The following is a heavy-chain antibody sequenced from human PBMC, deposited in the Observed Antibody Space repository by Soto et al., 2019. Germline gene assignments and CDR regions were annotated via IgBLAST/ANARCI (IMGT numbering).Heavy chain of an antibody. V-gene: IGHV3-30-3*01. J-gene: IGHJ6*02. D-gene: IGHD3-3*01. CDR1: GFTFSSYA. Sequence: PGGSLRLSCAASGFTFSSYAMHWVRQAPGKGLEWVAVISYDGSNKYYADSVKGRFTISRDNSKNTLYLQMNSLRAEDTAVYYCARDFYSPPGYYEFWSVDRGYYGMDVWGQGTTVTVYS. CDR2: ISYDGSNK. CDR3: ARDFYSPPGYYEFWSVDRGYYGMDV.